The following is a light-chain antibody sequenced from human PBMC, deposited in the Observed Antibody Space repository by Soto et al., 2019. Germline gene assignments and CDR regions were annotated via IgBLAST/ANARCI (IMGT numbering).Light chain of an antibody. CDR3: QQSNRTPYT. Sequence: DIQMTQSPSSLSAFVGDRVTITCRASQSISSYLNWYQQKPGKAPKLLIYAASSLQSGVPSRFSGSRSGTDFTLTISSLQPEDFATYYCQQSNRTPYTFGQGTKLEIK. CDR1: QSISSY. CDR2: AAS. V-gene: IGKV1-39*01. J-gene: IGKJ2*01.